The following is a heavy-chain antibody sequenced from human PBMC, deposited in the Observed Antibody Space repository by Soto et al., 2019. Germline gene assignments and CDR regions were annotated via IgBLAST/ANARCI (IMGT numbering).Heavy chain of an antibody. J-gene: IGHJ4*02. V-gene: IGHV1-69*04. CDR2: IFPLLAMV. Sequence: QVHLVQSGAEMKKPGSSVKVSCKVSGGDLTNSGISWVRQAPGQGLEWMGGIFPLLAMVDYSQKFQGRVTITADESTNTAYMDLGSLKCDDSAVYYCAKEDGAGGKSWGQGTLVIVSS. D-gene: IGHD1-26*01. CDR1: GGDLTNSG. CDR3: AKEDGAGGKS.